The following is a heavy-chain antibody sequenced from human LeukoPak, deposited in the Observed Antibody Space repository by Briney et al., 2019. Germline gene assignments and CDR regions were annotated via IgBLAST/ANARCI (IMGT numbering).Heavy chain of an antibody. J-gene: IGHJ3*02. CDR2: IYYSGST. CDR3: ARDYYDSSGYDAFDI. CDR1: GGSISSYY. D-gene: IGHD3-22*01. Sequence: SETLSLTCTVSGGSISSYYWSWIRQPPGKGPEWIGYIYYSGSTNYNPSLKSRVTISVDTSKNQFSLKLSSVTAADTAVYYCARDYYDSSGYDAFDIWGQGTMVTVSS. V-gene: IGHV4-59*01.